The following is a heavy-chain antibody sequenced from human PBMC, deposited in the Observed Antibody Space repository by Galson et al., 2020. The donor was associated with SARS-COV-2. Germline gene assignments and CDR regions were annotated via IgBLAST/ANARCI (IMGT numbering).Heavy chain of an antibody. V-gene: IGHV3-23*01. Sequence: GQSLKISCAPSGSIFRDSDFGWVRQPPGQGLARVAQIDYNGAVTYSIDSVKGRFTVSRDNSKNILYLEMNNLRVGDTAVYFCAKHNIRHYDSWGQGTLVTVSS. CDR3: AKHNIRHYDS. D-gene: IGHD2-15*01. CDR1: GSIFRDSD. J-gene: IGHJ4*02. CDR2: IDYNGAVT.